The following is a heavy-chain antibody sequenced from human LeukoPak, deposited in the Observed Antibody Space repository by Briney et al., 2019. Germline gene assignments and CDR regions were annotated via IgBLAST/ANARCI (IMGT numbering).Heavy chain of an antibody. CDR3: ARDGFSVRYYYDSSGNHDAFDI. CDR2: IYYSGST. CDR1: GGSISSYY. V-gene: IGHV4-30-4*01. Sequence: SETLSLTCTVSGGSISSYYWSWIRQPPGKGLEWIGYIYYSGSTYYNPSLKSRVTISVDTSKNQFSLKLSSVTAADTAVYYCARDGFSVRYYYDSSGNHDAFDIWGQGTMVTVSS. J-gene: IGHJ3*02. D-gene: IGHD3-22*01.